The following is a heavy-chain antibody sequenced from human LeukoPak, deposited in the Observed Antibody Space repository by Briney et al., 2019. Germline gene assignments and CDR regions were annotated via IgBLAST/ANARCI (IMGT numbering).Heavy chain of an antibody. CDR2: INPNSGDT. CDR3: ATEAGHSSPRNSDYYFDY. Sequence: AAVKVSCKASGYTFTIYGISWVRQAPGQGLGWMGWINPNSGDTNYSQKFQGRVTMTRDTSMTTAYMELSRLRSDDTAVYYCATEAGHSSPRNSDYYFDYWGQGTLVTVSS. J-gene: IGHJ4*02. D-gene: IGHD6-13*01. V-gene: IGHV1-2*02. CDR1: GYTFTIYG.